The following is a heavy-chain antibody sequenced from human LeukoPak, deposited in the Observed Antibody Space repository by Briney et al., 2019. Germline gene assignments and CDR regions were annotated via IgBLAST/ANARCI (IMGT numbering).Heavy chain of an antibody. CDR2: IRSKANSYAT. Sequence: GGSLRLSCAASGFTFSNAWMSWVRQAPGKGLEWVGRIRSKANSYATAYAASVKGRFTISRDDSKNTAYLQMNSLKTEDTAVYYCTRYCSGGSCYDAFDIWGQGTMVTVSS. J-gene: IGHJ3*02. CDR3: TRYCSGGSCYDAFDI. CDR1: GFTFSNAW. D-gene: IGHD2-15*01. V-gene: IGHV3-73*01.